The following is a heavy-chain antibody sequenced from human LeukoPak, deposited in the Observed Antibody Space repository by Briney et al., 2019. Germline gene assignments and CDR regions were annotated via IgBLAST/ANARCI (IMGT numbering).Heavy chain of an antibody. D-gene: IGHD1-26*01. J-gene: IGHJ3*02. CDR1: GGSISGYY. CDR3: ARRKWESPAFDI. V-gene: IGHV4-59*01. CDR2: IYYSGNT. Sequence: SETLSLTCTVSGGSISGYYLNWIRQPLGKGLEWIGYIYYSGNTNYNPSLKSRVTISVDTSKNQFSLKLTSVTAADTAVYYCARRKWESPAFDIWGQGTMVTVSS.